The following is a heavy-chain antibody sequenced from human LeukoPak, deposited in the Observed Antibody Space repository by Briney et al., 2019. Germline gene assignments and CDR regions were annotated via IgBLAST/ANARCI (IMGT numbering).Heavy chain of an antibody. CDR3: ARVRRWELLSLDY. CDR1: GYTFTGYY. CDR2: INPNSGST. J-gene: IGHJ4*02. D-gene: IGHD1-26*01. Sequence: GASVKVSCKASGYTFTGYYMHWVRQAPGQGLEWMGWINPNSGSTNYAQKFQGRVTMTRDTSISTAYMELSRLRSDDTAVYYCARVRRWELLSLDYWGQGTLVTVSS. V-gene: IGHV1-2*02.